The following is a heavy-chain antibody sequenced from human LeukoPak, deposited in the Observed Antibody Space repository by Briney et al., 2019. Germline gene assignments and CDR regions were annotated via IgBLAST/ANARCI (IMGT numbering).Heavy chain of an antibody. V-gene: IGHV1-69*04. J-gene: IGHJ6*02. D-gene: IGHD6-13*01. CDR2: IIPIFGIA. CDR3: ASCPGIAAGGFGMDV. Sequence: SVKVSCKASGGTFSSYAISWVRQAPGQGLEWMGRIIPIFGIANYAQKFQGRVTITADKSTSTACMELSSLRSEDTAVYYCASCPGIAAGGFGMDVWGQGTTVTVSS. CDR1: GGTFSSYA.